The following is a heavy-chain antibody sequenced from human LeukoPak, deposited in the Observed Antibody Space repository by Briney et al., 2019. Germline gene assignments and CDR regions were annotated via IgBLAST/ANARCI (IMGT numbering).Heavy chain of an antibody. D-gene: IGHD5-12*01. J-gene: IGHJ4*02. V-gene: IGHV4-59*12. CDR1: GGSISSYY. Sequence: ASETLSLTCTVSGGSISSYYWSWIRQPPGKGLEWIGYIYYSGSTNYNPSLKSRVTISVDTSKNQFSLKLSSVTAADTAVYYCARDYREIVATMGLFDYWGQGTLVTVSS. CDR2: IYYSGST. CDR3: ARDYREIVATMGLFDY.